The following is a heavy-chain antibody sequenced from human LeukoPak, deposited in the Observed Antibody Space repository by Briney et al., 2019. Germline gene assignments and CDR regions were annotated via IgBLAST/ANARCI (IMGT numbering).Heavy chain of an antibody. Sequence: SETLSLTCAVSGYSISSGYYWGWIRQPPGKGLEWIGSIYHSGSTYYNPSLKSRVTISVDTSKNQSSLKLSSVTAADTAVYYCARSLTDDFWSGHNWFDPWGQGTLVTVSS. J-gene: IGHJ5*02. V-gene: IGHV4-38-2*01. D-gene: IGHD3-3*01. CDR1: GYSISSGYY. CDR3: ARSLTDDFWSGHNWFDP. CDR2: IYHSGST.